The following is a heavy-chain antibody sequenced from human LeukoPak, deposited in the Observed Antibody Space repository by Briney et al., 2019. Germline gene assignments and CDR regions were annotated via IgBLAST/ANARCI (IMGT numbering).Heavy chain of an antibody. CDR2: ISGGGGST. D-gene: IGHD3-9*01. CDR3: ARDSYYDILTGYLRYFDY. V-gene: IGHV3-21*01. Sequence: GGSLRLSCAASGFALSSHWMNWVRQAPGKGLEWVSTISGGGGSTYYADSVKGRFTISRDNAKNSLYLQMNSLRAEDTAVYYCARDSYYDILTGYLRYFDYWGQGTLVTVSS. CDR1: GFALSSHW. J-gene: IGHJ4*02.